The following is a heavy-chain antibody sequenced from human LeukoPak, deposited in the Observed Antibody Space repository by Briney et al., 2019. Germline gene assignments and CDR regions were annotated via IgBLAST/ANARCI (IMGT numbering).Heavy chain of an antibody. CDR1: GFTFDDYT. J-gene: IGHJ4*02. CDR3: GRDDADVYNYGIQY. CDR2: ITWDGRST. V-gene: IGHV3-43*01. D-gene: IGHD5-24*01. Sequence: GGSLRLSCAASGFTFDDYTMHWVRQAPGKGLGWVSLITWDGRSTFYGDSVKGRFTISRDNSKNTLSLQMDNVRAEDTAEYFCGRDDADVYNYGIQYWGQGTLVTVSS.